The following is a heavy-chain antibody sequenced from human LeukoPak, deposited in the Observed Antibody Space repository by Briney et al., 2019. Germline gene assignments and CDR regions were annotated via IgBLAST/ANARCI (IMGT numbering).Heavy chain of an antibody. CDR3: ARDLSGVTGYTYDRGIDY. CDR1: GDSVSSNSAA. D-gene: IGHD5-18*01. CDR2: TYYRSKWYN. V-gene: IGHV6-1*01. J-gene: IGHJ4*02. Sequence: SQTLSLTYAISGDSVSSNSAAWNWIRQSPSRGLEWLGRTYYRSKWYNDYAVSVKSRITINPDTSKNQFSLQLNSVTPEDTAVYYCARDLSGVTGYTYDRGIDYWGQGTLVTVSS.